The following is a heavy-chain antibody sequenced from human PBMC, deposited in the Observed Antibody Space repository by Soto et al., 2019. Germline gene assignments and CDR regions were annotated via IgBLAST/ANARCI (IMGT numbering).Heavy chain of an antibody. Sequence: EVQLVESGGGLVEPGGSLRLSCTASGFTFSNAWMSWVRQAPGKGLEWVGRIKSKTDGGTTDYAAPVQGRLTISRDDSKNTLYLQVNSLKAQATAMYYCATENRYSFDTSGYNNWFHPWGQGTLVTVSS. CDR1: GFTFSNAW. J-gene: IGHJ5*01. CDR2: IKSKTDGGTT. CDR3: ATENRYSFDTSGYNNWFHP. D-gene: IGHD3-22*01. V-gene: IGHV3-15*05.